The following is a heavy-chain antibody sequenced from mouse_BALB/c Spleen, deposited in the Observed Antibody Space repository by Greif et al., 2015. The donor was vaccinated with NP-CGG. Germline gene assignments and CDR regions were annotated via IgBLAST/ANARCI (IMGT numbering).Heavy chain of an antibody. Sequence: EVQLVESGGGLVQPGGSRKLSCAASGFTFSSLGMHWVRQAPEKGLEWVAYISSGSSTIYYADTVKGRFTISRDNPKNTLFLQMTSLRSEDTAMYYCARRYYGSSYDYYAMDYWGQGTSVTVSS. J-gene: IGHJ4*01. D-gene: IGHD1-1*01. CDR3: ARRYYGSSYDYYAMDY. V-gene: IGHV5-17*02. CDR1: GFTFSSLG. CDR2: ISSGSSTI.